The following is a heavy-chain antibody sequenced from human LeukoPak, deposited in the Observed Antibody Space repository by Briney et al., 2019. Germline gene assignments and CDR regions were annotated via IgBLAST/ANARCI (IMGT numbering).Heavy chain of an antibody. Sequence: KPGGSLRLSCAASGFTFSDYYMSWIRQAPGKGLEWVSYISSSGSTIYYADSVKGRFTISRDNAKNSLYLQMNSLRAEDTALYYCAKDMGYQLLHRGLDYWGQGTLVTVSS. J-gene: IGHJ4*02. V-gene: IGHV3-11*01. CDR2: ISSSGSTI. CDR1: GFTFSDYY. D-gene: IGHD2-2*01. CDR3: AKDMGYQLLHRGLDY.